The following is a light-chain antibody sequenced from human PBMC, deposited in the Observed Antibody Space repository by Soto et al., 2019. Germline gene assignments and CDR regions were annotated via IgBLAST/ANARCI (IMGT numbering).Light chain of an antibody. Sequence: MTQSPATLTVSRWDRATLSWRDSQSVSSNLAWYQQKPGQAPRLLIYGAYTRAAGVPARFSGSGSGTEFTLTITSLQSEDIALYYCQQYNIWPPITFGQGTRLEIK. CDR3: QQYNIWPPIT. CDR2: GAY. V-gene: IGKV3-15*01. CDR1: QSVSSN. J-gene: IGKJ5*01.